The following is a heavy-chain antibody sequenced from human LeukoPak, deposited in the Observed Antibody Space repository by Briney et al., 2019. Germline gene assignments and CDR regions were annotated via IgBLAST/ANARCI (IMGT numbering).Heavy chain of an antibody. D-gene: IGHD1-7*01. CDR1: GFTFSDYY. Sequence: GGSLRFSCAASGFTFSDYYMSWIRQAPGKGLEWVSYISSSGSTIYYADSVKGRFTISRDNAKNSLYLQMNSLRAEDTAVYYCARAHNWNYRFDYWGQGTLVTVSS. J-gene: IGHJ4*02. V-gene: IGHV3-11*01. CDR3: ARAHNWNYRFDY. CDR2: ISSSGSTI.